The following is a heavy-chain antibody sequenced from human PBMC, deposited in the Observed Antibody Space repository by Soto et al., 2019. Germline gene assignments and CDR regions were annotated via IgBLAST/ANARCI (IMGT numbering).Heavy chain of an antibody. CDR3: ARDNYDFPIYYYYGMDV. D-gene: IGHD3-3*01. CDR1: CGSISSSNW. CDR2: IYHSGST. V-gene: IGHV4-4*02. Sequence: SETLSLTFSVSCGSISSSNWWSWVRQPPGEGLEWIGEIYHSGSTNYNPSLKSRVTISVDKSKNQFSLKLSSVTAADTAVYYCARDNYDFPIYYYYGMDVWGQGTTVIVSS. J-gene: IGHJ6*02.